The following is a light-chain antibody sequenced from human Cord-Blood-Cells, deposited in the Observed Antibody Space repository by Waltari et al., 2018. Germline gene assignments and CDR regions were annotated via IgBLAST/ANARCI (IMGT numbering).Light chain of an antibody. V-gene: IGKV1-39*01. CDR2: AAS. CDR1: PSISSY. CDR3: QQSYSTPLT. Sequence: DIQMTQYPSSLSASVGDRFPSTRRASPSISSYLNWYQQKPGKAPKLLIYAASSLQSGVPSRFSGSGSGTDFTLTISSLQPEDFATYYCQQSYSTPLTFGGGTKVEIK. J-gene: IGKJ4*01.